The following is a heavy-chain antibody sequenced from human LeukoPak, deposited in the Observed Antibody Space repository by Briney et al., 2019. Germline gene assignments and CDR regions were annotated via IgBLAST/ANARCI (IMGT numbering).Heavy chain of an antibody. CDR2: ISCDGSNK. D-gene: IGHD4-17*01. V-gene: IGHV3-30*04. CDR1: GFTFSSYA. Sequence: GGSLRLSCAASGFTFSSYAMHWVRQAPGKGLEWVAVISCDGSNKYYADSVKGRFTISRDDAKNSLYLQMNSLRAEDTAVYYCAKDTYGDDAFDIWGQGTMVTVSS. J-gene: IGHJ3*02. CDR3: AKDTYGDDAFDI.